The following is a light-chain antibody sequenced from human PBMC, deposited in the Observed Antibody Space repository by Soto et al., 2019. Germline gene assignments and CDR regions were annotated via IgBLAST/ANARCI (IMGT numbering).Light chain of an antibody. CDR3: QHYNNWPPIT. CDR2: GAS. V-gene: IGKV3-15*01. Sequence: EIVMTQSPATLSVSPGERATLSCRASQSLSSNLAWYQQKPGQAPRLLISGASTRATGIPSRFSGCGSGTEFTLTISSLQSEDFAVYYCQHYNNWPPITFGQGTRLEIK. J-gene: IGKJ5*01. CDR1: QSLSSN.